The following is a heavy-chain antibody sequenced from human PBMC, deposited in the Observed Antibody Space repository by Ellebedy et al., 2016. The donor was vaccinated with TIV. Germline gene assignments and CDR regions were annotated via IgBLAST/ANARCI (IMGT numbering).Heavy chain of an antibody. CDR2: LTADGRST. V-gene: IGHV3-23*01. Sequence: GGSLRLSXAASGFSLSNSFMSWIRQAPGKGLEWVSTLTADGRSTYFADSVKGRFTISRDNSKNTVYLQMNSLRLEDTAVYYCVRGWYSSGHCDVFAMWGQGTIVTVSS. CDR3: VRGWYSSGHCDVFAM. D-gene: IGHD6-19*01. CDR1: GFSLSNSF. J-gene: IGHJ3*02.